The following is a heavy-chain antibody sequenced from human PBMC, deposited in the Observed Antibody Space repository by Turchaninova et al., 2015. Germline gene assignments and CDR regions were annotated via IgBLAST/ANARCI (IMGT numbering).Heavy chain of an antibody. CDR3: ARDTWGTYSGAFDI. CDR2: NSSSGHNR. D-gene: IGHD5-12*01. J-gene: IGHJ3*02. Sequence: VQLVSSVGGLVKPGGSLRRPWAAFGFSCSDYYMGWVRQARGKVLEWFSFNSSSGHNRYYADSGKGRFTIARDNAKSSLYLKMNSLRAEDTAVYYCARDTWGTYSGAFDIWGQGTMVSVSS. CDR1: GFSCSDYY. V-gene: IGHV3-11*04.